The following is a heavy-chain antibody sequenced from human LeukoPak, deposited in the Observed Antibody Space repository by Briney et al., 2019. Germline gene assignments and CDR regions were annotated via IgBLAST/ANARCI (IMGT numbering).Heavy chain of an antibody. CDR2: LYGGGGA. CDR1: GFTVSGNY. J-gene: IGHJ4*02. CDR3: AKAGIGVVGYFDY. D-gene: IGHD6-19*01. V-gene: IGHV3-66*01. Sequence: GGSLRLSCAASGFTVSGNYMSWVRQAPGKGLEWVSVLYGGGGASYADSVKGRFTISRDISQNTLYLQMNSLRDEDTALYYCAKAGIGVVGYFDYWGQGTLVTVSS.